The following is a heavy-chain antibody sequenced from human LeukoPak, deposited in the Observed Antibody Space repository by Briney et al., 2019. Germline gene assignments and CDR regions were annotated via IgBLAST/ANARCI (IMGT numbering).Heavy chain of an antibody. D-gene: IGHD1-14*01. CDR3: ARDRNRELYLNWFDP. V-gene: IGHV3-33*01. CDR1: GFTFSSYG. Sequence: SGGSLRLSCAASGFTFSSYGMHWVRQAPGKGLEWVAVIWCDGSNKYYADSVKGRFTISRDNSKNTLYLQMNSLRAEDTAVYYCARDRNRELYLNWFDPWGQGTLVTVSS. CDR2: IWCDGSNK. J-gene: IGHJ5*02.